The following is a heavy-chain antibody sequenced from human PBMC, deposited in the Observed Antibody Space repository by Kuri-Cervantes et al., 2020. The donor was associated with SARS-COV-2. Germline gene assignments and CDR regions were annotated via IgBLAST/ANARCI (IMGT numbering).Heavy chain of an antibody. CDR1: GYTFTSYG. Sequence: ASVKVSCKASGYTFTSYGISWVRQAPGQGLEWMGWISAYSGNTNYAQKLQGRVTMTTDTSTSTAYMELRSLRSEDTAVYYCARDWADYYGSGFDYWGQGTLVTVSS. V-gene: IGHV1-18*01. J-gene: IGHJ4*02. D-gene: IGHD3-10*01. CDR3: ARDWADYYGSGFDY. CDR2: ISAYSGNT.